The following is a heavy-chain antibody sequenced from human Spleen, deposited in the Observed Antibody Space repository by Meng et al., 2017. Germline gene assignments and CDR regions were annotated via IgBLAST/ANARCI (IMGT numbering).Heavy chain of an antibody. Sequence: GGSLRLSCAASGFTFSDYYMTWIRQAPGKGLEWVSYISSSDSTISYADSVKGRFTVSRDNAKNSLYLQVNSLRAEDTAVYYCARAAAGYCSGGSCYSFDYWGQGTLVTVSS. CDR2: ISSSDSTI. D-gene: IGHD2-15*01. CDR3: ARAAAGYCSGGSCYSFDY. CDR1: GFTFSDYY. J-gene: IGHJ4*02. V-gene: IGHV3-11*04.